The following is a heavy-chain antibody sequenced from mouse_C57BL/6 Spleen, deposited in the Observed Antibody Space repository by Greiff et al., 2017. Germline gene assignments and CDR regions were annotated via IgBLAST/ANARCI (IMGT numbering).Heavy chain of an antibody. CDR3: AKVPSSYDAMDY. Sequence: EVQGVESGGGLVKPGGSLKLSWQASGFTFSDYGMHGVGQAPEKGLEWVAYISSGSSTIYYADTVKGRFTISRDNAKNTRFLQMTSLRSEDTAMYYCAKVPSSYDAMDYWGQGTSVTVSS. CDR1: GFTFSDYG. CDR2: ISSGSSTI. J-gene: IGHJ4*01. D-gene: IGHD1-1*01. V-gene: IGHV5-17*01.